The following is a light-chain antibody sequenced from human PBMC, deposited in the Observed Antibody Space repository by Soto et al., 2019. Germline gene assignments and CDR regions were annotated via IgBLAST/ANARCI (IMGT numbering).Light chain of an antibody. Sequence: DIQMTQSPSTLSASVGDRVTITCRASQTISTWLAWYQHKPGKAPNLLIYDGSTLMSGVPSRFSGSGSGTEFTLTISSLQPGDFATYYCQQSETYPLTFGQGTRLEIK. V-gene: IGKV1-5*01. CDR3: QQSETYPLT. J-gene: IGKJ5*01. CDR2: DGS. CDR1: QTISTW.